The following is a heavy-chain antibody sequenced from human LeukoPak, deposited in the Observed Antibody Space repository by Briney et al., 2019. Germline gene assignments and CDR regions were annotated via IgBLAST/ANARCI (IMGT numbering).Heavy chain of an antibody. CDR2: INPNSGGT. CDR1: GYTFTGYY. D-gene: IGHD3-22*01. Sequence: ASVKVSCKASGYTFTGYYMHWVRQAPGQGLEWMGRINPNSGGTNFAQKFQGRVTMTRDTSISTAYMELSSLRSDDTAVYYCARDMSSSYYDSSGYQYWGQGTLVTVSS. J-gene: IGHJ4*02. V-gene: IGHV1-2*06. CDR3: ARDMSSSYYDSSGYQY.